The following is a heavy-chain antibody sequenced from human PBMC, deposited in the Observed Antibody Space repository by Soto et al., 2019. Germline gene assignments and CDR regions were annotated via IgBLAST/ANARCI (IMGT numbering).Heavy chain of an antibody. D-gene: IGHD3-16*01. CDR2: IIPIFSSR. CDR3: ARGETYLGV. V-gene: IGHV1-69*01. CDR1: RDTFNKYA. J-gene: IGHJ6*02. Sequence: QVQLVQSGAEVKKPGSSVKVSCKISRDTFNKYAFNWVRQAPGQGLEWMGWIIPIFSSRNYAEKFQGRVTITADDSTSTAYMELRSLRFEDTAVYYCARGETYLGVWGQGTTVTVSS.